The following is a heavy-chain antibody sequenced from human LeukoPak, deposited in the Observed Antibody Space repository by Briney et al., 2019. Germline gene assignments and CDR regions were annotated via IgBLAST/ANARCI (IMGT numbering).Heavy chain of an antibody. J-gene: IGHJ4*02. CDR1: GFTFSNYS. D-gene: IGHD3-10*01. CDR2: ISSSSSII. CDR3: ARDYSYYGSGRTKFDY. V-gene: IGHV3-48*04. Sequence: QPGGSLRLSCAASGFTFSNYSMNWVRQAPGKGLEWVSYISSSSSIIYYADSVKGRFTISRDNAKNSLYLQMNSLRAEDRAVYYCARDYSYYGSGRTKFDYWGQGTLVTVSS.